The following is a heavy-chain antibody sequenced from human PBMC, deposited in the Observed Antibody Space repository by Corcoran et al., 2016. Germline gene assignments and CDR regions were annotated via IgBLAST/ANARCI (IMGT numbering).Heavy chain of an antibody. V-gene: IGHV3-33*01. J-gene: IGHJ4*02. CDR1: GFTFSSYG. CDR2: IWYDGSNK. Sequence: QVQLVESGGGVVQPGRSLRLSCAASGFTFSSYGMHWVRQAPGKGLEWVAVIWYDGSNKYYADSVKGRFTISRDNSKNTLYLQMNSLRAEDSAVYYCAREGGAPRAYYYDSRTTPCDDWGQGTLVTVSS. D-gene: IGHD3-22*01. CDR3: AREGGAPRAYYYDSRTTPCDD.